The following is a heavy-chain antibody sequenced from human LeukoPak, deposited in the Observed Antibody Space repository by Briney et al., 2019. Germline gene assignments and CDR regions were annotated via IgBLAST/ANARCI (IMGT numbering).Heavy chain of an antibody. V-gene: IGHV3-15*01. J-gene: IGHJ3*02. Sequence: GGSLRLSCVASGFTFTNVWVSWVRQAPGKGLEWVGRIQSKTHGGTADYAAPVRGRFTISRDDSKDTLYLEMNSLKTEDTAVYYCTEGIAIWGQGTMVTVSS. CDR3: TEGIAI. CDR1: GFTFTNVW. CDR2: IQSKTHGGTA.